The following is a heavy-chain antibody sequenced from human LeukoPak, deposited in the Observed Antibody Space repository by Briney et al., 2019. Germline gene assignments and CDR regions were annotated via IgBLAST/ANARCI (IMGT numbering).Heavy chain of an antibody. V-gene: IGHV4-59*01. CDR1: GDSISSYY. Sequence: PSETLSLTCTVSGDSISSYYWSWIRQPPGKGLEWIGYISYSGSTNYNPSLKSRVTISIDTFKNQFSLRLSSVTAADTAVYYCARDSSGWSPLFDYWGQGTLVTVSS. CDR2: ISYSGST. CDR3: ARDSSGWSPLFDY. J-gene: IGHJ4*02. D-gene: IGHD6-19*01.